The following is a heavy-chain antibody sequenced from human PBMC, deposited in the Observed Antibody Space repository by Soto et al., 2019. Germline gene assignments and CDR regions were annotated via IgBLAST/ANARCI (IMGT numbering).Heavy chain of an antibody. CDR3: ARGVTAMAGAFDY. J-gene: IGHJ4*02. CDR2: IYYSGST. Sequence: SETLSLTCTVSRGSISRYYWSWIRQPPGKGLEWIGYIYYSGSTNYNPSLKSRVTISVDTSKNQFSLKLSSVTAADTAVYYCARGVTAMAGAFDYWGKGALGTVSS. V-gene: IGHV4-59*01. CDR1: RGSISRYY. D-gene: IGHD5-18*01.